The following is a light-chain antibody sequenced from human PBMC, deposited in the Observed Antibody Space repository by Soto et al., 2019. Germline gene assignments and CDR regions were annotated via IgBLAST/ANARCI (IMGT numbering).Light chain of an antibody. CDR1: QSVSSY. Sequence: ESWLRQSPATLSLSPGERATLSCRASQSVSSYLAWYQQKPGQAPRLLIYDASNRATGIPARFSGSGSGTAFTLTISSLEPEDFAVYSCQQRSNWLTFGGGTKVDIK. J-gene: IGKJ4*01. CDR2: DAS. CDR3: QQRSNWLT. V-gene: IGKV3-11*01.